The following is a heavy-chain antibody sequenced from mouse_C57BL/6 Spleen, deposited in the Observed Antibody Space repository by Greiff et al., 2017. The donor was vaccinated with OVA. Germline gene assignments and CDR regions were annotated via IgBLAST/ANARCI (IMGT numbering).Heavy chain of an antibody. Sequence: LLKPVGSLKLSCAASGFTFSSYGMSWVRQTPDKRLEWVATISSGGSYTYYPDSVKGRFTISRDNAKNTLYLQMSSLKSEDTAMYYCARGGYDYDFDYWGQGTTLTVSS. CDR2: ISSGGSYT. V-gene: IGHV5-6*01. CDR3: ARGGYDYDFDY. J-gene: IGHJ2*01. CDR1: GFTFSSYG. D-gene: IGHD2-4*01.